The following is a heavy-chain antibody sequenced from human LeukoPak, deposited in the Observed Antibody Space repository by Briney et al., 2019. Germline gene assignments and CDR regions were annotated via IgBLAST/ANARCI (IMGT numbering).Heavy chain of an antibody. CDR3: ARSNRGYSSPDWFDP. J-gene: IGHJ5*02. Sequence: ASVKVSCKASGYTLTDYYMHWVRQAPGQGLEWMGIINPSGGSTSYAQKFQGRVTMTRDTSTSTVYMELSSLRSEDTAVYYCARSNRGYSSPDWFDPWGQGTLVTVSS. CDR1: GYTLTDYY. V-gene: IGHV1-46*01. CDR2: INPSGGST. D-gene: IGHD6-19*01.